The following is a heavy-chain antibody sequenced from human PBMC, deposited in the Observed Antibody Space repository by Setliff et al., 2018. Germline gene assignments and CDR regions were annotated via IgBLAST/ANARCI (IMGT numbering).Heavy chain of an antibody. Sequence: SETLSLTCTVSGGSVSSDCWTWIRQPPGKGLEWIGYVYYTGTTNNNPSPKSRVAIAIDTSKTQLTLKLSSVTAADTAIYYCARSLECSGGSCYPIDAFDLWGQGTLVTVSS. J-gene: IGHJ3*01. V-gene: IGHV4-59*02. D-gene: IGHD2-15*01. CDR2: VYYTGTT. CDR3: ARSLECSGGSCYPIDAFDL. CDR1: GGSVSSDC.